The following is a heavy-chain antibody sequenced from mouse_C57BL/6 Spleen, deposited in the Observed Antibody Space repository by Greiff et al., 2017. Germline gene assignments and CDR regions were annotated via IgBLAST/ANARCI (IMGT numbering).Heavy chain of an antibody. CDR3: ARGRLYYYGSSTFDY. V-gene: IGHV1-54*01. J-gene: IGHJ2*01. D-gene: IGHD1-1*01. CDR1: GYAFTNYL. CDR2: INPGSGGT. Sequence: QVQLQQSGAELVRPGTSVKVSCKASGYAFTNYLIEWVKQRPGQGLEWIGVINPGSGGTNYNEQFKGKATLTADKSSSTAYMQLSSLTSEDSAVYFCARGRLYYYGSSTFDYWGQGTTLTVSA.